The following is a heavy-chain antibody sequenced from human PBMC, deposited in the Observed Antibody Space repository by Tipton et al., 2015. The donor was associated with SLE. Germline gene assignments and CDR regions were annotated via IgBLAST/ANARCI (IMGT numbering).Heavy chain of an antibody. D-gene: IGHD2-2*01. CDR3: ARDGFIVVVPAFDY. CDR2: R. Sequence: RNYADSVKGRFTISRDNSKNTLSLQMNSLRAEDTAVYYCARDGFIVVVPAFDYWGQGTLVTVSS. J-gene: IGHJ4*02. V-gene: IGHV3-30*03.